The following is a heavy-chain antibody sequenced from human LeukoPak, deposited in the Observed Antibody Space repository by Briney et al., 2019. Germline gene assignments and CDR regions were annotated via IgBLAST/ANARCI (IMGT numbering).Heavy chain of an antibody. Sequence: GGSLRLSCIASGFTFKTHGMHWVRQAPGKGLEWVAVMWNDGSYRYYTDSVKGRFTISRDNSKNSLYLQMNSLRAEDTAVYYCAKVGGWLAVPAAINYMDVWGKGTTVIVS. J-gene: IGHJ6*03. CDR1: GFTFKTHG. CDR2: MWNDGSYR. CDR3: AKVGGWLAVPAAINYMDV. D-gene: IGHD2-2*02. V-gene: IGHV3-33*03.